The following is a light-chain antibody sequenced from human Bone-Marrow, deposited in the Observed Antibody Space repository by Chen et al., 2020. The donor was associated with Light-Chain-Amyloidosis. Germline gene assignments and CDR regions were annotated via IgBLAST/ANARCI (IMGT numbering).Light chain of an antibody. Sequence: QSALTHPASVSGSPGPSITIPCPGTSSHVGGDNHVSWYQQHPDKAPKLMIYEVTHRPSWVPDRFTGSKSDNTASLTISGLQTEDEADYFCSSYTITNTLVFGSGSRVTVL. V-gene: IGLV2-14*01. CDR2: EVT. CDR1: SSHVGGDNH. J-gene: IGLJ1*01. CDR3: SSYTITNTLV.